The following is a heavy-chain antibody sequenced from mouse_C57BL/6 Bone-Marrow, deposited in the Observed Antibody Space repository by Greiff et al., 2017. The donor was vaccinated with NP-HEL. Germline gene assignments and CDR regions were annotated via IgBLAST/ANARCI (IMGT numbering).Heavy chain of an antibody. D-gene: IGHD1-1*01. J-gene: IGHJ2*01. V-gene: IGHV5-17*01. CDR3: AKSPGYYYGSTLYYFDY. Sequence: EVQLVESGGGLVKPGGSLKLSCAASGFTFSDYGMHWVRQAPEKGLEWVAYISSGSSTIYYADTVKGRFTISRDNAKNTLFLQMTSLRSEDTAMYYCAKSPGYYYGSTLYYFDYWGQGTTLTVSS. CDR1: GFTFSDYG. CDR2: ISSGSSTI.